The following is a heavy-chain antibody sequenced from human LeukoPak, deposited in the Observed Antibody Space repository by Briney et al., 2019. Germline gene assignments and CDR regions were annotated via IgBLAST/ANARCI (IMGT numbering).Heavy chain of an antibody. D-gene: IGHD3-3*01. CDR3: ARKKGYYDFWSPPSA. J-gene: IGHJ6*04. CDR1: GFTFSSYW. Sequence: GGSLRLSCAASGFTFSSYWMSWVRQAPGKGLEWVANIKQDGSEKYYVDSVKGRFTISRDSAKNSLYLQMNSLRAEDTAVYYCARKKGYYDFWSPPSAWGKGTTVTVSS. CDR2: IKQDGSEK. V-gene: IGHV3-7*01.